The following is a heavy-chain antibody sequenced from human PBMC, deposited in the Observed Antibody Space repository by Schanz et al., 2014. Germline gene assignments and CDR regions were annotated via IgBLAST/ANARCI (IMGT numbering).Heavy chain of an antibody. CDR3: PADLWFGAVWGVW. J-gene: IGHJ4*02. V-gene: IGHV3-23*01. CDR1: GFIFGSSV. CDR2: ITGASDHI. Sequence: EVQLLESGGGLIQPGGSLRLSCAASGFIFGSSVMAWVRQAPGKGLEWVSGITGASDHIDYAESVKGRFTISRDNSKTPLYLQMDSLRAEDTAVYYCPADLWFGAVWGVWWGQGTLVTVSS. D-gene: IGHD3-10*01.